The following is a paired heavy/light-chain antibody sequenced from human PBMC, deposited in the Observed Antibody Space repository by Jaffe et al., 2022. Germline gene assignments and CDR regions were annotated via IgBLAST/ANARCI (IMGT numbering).Heavy chain of an antibody. CDR3: AKGARLGELSSFDY. D-gene: IGHD3-16*02. J-gene: IGHJ4*02. V-gene: IGHV3-30*02. CDR2: IRYDGSDNK. Sequence: QVQLVESGGGVVQPGGSLRLSCAASGFTFSSYGMHWVRQAPGKGLEWVTFIRYDGSDNKYYADSVKGRFTISRDNSKNTLYLQMNSLRAEDTAVYYCAKGARLGELSSFDYWGQGTLVTVSS. CDR1: GFTFSSYG.
Light chain of an antibody. V-gene: IGKV3-11*01. J-gene: IGKJ4*01. CDR1: QSISIY. Sequence: EIVLTQSPATLSLSPGERATLSCRASQSISIYLAWYQQKPGQAPRLLIHDASKRATGIPARFSGSGSGTDFTLTISSLEPEDFAVYYCQQRSNWPLTFGGGTKVEIK. CDR2: DAS. CDR3: QQRSNWPLT.